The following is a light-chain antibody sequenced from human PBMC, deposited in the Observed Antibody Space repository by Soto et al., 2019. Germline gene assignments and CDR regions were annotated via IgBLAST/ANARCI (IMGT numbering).Light chain of an antibody. CDR2: GAS. J-gene: IGKJ5*01. CDR1: QSVSSSY. Sequence: EIVLTQSPGTLSLSPEERATLSCRASQSVSSSYLAWYQQKPGQSPSLLIYGASGRATGIPDRFSGSGSGTDFTLTISSLEPEDSAVYYCQQRHMWPITFGQGTRLEIK. CDR3: QQRHMWPIT. V-gene: IGKV3D-20*02.